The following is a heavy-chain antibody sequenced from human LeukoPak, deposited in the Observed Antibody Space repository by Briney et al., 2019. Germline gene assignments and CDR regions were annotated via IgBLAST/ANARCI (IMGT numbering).Heavy chain of an antibody. Sequence: GGSLRLSCAASGNYWVHWVRQAPGKGLVWVSHINSDGSWTSYADSVKGRFTISKDNAKNTVYLQMNSLRAEDTAVYYCVSFYETYWGRGTLDTVSS. V-gene: IGHV3-74*01. CDR1: GNYW. J-gene: IGHJ4*02. CDR2: INSDGSWT. CDR3: VSFYETY. D-gene: IGHD2/OR15-2a*01.